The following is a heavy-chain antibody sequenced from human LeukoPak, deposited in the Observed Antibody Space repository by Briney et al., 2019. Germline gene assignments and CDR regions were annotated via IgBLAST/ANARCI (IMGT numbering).Heavy chain of an antibody. V-gene: IGHV4-30-2*01. D-gene: IGHD3-10*01. CDR2: IFHTGHT. Sequence: SQTLSLTCAVSGGSISSGDFPWSWIRQPPGKGLEWIGYIFHTGHTSYNPSLKSRVTISVDMSKNQLSLRLTSVTAADTAVYYCARGFYGAGSHFDYWGQGSLVTVSS. CDR1: GGSISSGDFP. J-gene: IGHJ4*02. CDR3: ARGFYGAGSHFDY.